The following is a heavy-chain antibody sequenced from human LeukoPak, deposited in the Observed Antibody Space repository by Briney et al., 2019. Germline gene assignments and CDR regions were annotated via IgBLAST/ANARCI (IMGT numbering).Heavy chain of an antibody. CDR3: ARGPPYYYDSSGYYYDGNNWFDP. J-gene: IGHJ5*02. CDR1: GFTFSDYY. CDR2: ISSSSSYT. V-gene: IGHV3-11*06. Sequence: GGSLRLSCAASGFTFSDYYMSWIRQAPGKGLEWVSYISSSSSYTNYADSVKGRFTISRDNAKNSLYLQMNSLRAGDTAVYYCARGPPYYYDSSGYYYDGNNWFDPWGQGTLVTVSS. D-gene: IGHD3-22*01.